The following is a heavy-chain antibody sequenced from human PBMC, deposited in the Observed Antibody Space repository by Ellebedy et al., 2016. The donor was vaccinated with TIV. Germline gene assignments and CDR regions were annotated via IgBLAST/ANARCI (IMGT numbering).Heavy chain of an antibody. CDR1: GFTFSNAW. D-gene: IGHD6-25*01. J-gene: IGHJ4*02. CDR2: IKSKTDGGTT. V-gene: IGHV3-15*01. Sequence: PGGSLRLSCAASGFTFSNAWMSWVRQAPGKGLEWVGRIKSKTDGGTTDYAAPVKGRFTISRDDSKNTLYLQMNSLKTEDTAVYYCTTLPQSGSGPGILDYWGQGTLVTVSS. CDR3: TTLPQSGSGPGILDY.